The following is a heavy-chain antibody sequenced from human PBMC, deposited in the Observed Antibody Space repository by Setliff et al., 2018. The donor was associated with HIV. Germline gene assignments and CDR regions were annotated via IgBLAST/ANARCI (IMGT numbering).Heavy chain of an antibody. CDR2: IIPIFGTA. Sequence: ASVKVSCKASGDTFSNYAISWVRQAPGQGLEWMGGIIPIFGTANYAQKFEGRVTITADKSTSTAYMKVNSLRFEDTAVYYCARVFYYSAGSYSLDYWGQETLVTVSS. J-gene: IGHJ4*01. CDR1: GDTFSNYA. D-gene: IGHD3-10*01. CDR3: ARVFYYSAGSYSLDY. V-gene: IGHV1-69*06.